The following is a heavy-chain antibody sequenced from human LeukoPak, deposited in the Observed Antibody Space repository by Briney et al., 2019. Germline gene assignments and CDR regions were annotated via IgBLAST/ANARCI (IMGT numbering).Heavy chain of an antibody. V-gene: IGHV1-18*01. Sequence: ASVKVSCKASGYTFTSYGISWVRQAPGQGLEWMGWISAYNGNTNYAQRLQGRVTMTTDTSTSTAYMELRSLRSDDTAVYYCARAGETIFGAPNWFDPWGQGTLVTVSS. D-gene: IGHD3-3*01. CDR2: ISAYNGNT. CDR3: ARAGETIFGAPNWFDP. J-gene: IGHJ5*02. CDR1: GYTFTSYG.